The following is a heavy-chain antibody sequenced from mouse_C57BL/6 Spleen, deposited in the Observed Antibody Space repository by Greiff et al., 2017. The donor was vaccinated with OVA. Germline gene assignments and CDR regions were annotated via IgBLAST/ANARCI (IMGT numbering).Heavy chain of an antibody. V-gene: IGHV5-17*01. D-gene: IGHD3-1*01. Sequence: EVKLVESGGGLVKPGGSLKLSCAASGFTFSDYGMHWVRQAPEKGLAWVAYISSGSSTISYADTVKGRFTISRDNAKNPLFLQMTSLRSEDTAMYYCARGLPAWFAYWGQGTLVTVSA. J-gene: IGHJ3*01. CDR3: ARGLPAWFAY. CDR1: GFTFSDYG. CDR2: ISSGSSTI.